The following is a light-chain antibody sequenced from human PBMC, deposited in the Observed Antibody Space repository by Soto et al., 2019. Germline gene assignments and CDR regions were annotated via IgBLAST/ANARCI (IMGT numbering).Light chain of an antibody. CDR2: EVS. J-gene: IGLJ3*02. CDR3: SSYAGGIKWV. V-gene: IGLV2-8*01. CDR1: SSDVGGYNF. Sequence: QSALTQPPSASGSPGQSVTISCTGTSSDVGGYNFVSWYQQHPGKAPKFMIYEVSKRPSGAPDRFSGSKSGNTASLTVSGLQAEDEADYYCSSYAGGIKWVFGGGTKLTVL.